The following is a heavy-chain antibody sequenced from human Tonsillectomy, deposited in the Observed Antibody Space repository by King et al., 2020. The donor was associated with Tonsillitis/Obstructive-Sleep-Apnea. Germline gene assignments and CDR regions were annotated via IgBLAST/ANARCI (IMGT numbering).Heavy chain of an antibody. CDR1: GGSISSNF. D-gene: IGHD1-1*01. CDR3: ARGYNQLGESYMDV. V-gene: IGHV4-59*01. J-gene: IGHJ6*03. Sequence: QLQESGPGLVKPSETLSLTCTVSGGSISSNFWSWIRQPPGKGLEWIGYIYYSGSTNYNPSLKSRVTISVDTSKNQFSLKVSSVTAADTAVYYCARGYNQLGESYMDVWGKGTTVTVSS. CDR2: IYYSGST.